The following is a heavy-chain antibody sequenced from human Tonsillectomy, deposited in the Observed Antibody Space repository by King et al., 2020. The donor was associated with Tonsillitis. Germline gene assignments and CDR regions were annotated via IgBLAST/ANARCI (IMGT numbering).Heavy chain of an antibody. D-gene: IGHD5-18*01. Sequence: VQLVESGGGLVQPGGSLRLSCAASGFTFSSYAMSWVRQAPGKGLEWVSTISGSGGSTYHADPVKGRFTISRDNSKNTLYLQMNSLRAEDTAVYFCAKDVDTDRGAFDIWGQGTMLTVSS. CDR2: ISGSGGST. CDR3: AKDVDTDRGAFDI. J-gene: IGHJ3*02. CDR1: GFTFSSYA. V-gene: IGHV3-23*04.